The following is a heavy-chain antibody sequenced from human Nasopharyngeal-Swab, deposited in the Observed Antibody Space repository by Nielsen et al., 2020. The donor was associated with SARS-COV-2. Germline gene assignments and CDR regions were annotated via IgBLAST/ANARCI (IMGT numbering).Heavy chain of an antibody. J-gene: IGHJ4*02. CDR3: AKARRTDTYGYECFDS. CDR1: GFTFSDYF. D-gene: IGHD5-18*01. Sequence: GESLKISCTASGFTFSDYFMSWIRQAPGKGLEWVTYISRSGSSIYYADSVKGRFTISRDNAKNSLYLQMNSLRAEDTALFYCAKARRTDTYGYECFDSWGQGTLVTVSS. V-gene: IGHV3-11*01. CDR2: ISRSGSSI.